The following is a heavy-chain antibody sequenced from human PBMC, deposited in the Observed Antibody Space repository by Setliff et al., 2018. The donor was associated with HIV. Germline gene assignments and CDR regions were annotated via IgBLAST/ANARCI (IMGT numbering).Heavy chain of an antibody. CDR1: GGSISSYC. J-gene: IGHJ4*02. CDR2: IFASGSS. CDR3: EVAGQ. V-gene: IGHV4-4*09. D-gene: IGHD6-19*01. Sequence: PSETLSLTCTVSGGSISSYCWNWIRQPPGKGLEWIGYIFASGSSLYNPSLQSRVSISIDTSKNQFSLRLTSVTAADTAVYYCEVAGQWGQGTLVTVSS.